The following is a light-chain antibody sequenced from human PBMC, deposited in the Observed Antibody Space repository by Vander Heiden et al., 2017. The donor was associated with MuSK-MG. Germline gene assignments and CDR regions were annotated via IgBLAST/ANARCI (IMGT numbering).Light chain of an antibody. CDR2: KTS. CDR1: QSVTSW. J-gene: IGKJ2*01. Sequence: DIQVTQSPSTLSASVGDRVTITCRASQSVTSWVAWYQQKPGKAPQLLVYKTSKLQNGVPSRFSGGGSGTDFTLSIRSLQPDDFATYYCQVYNSFSHYTFGKGTKL. V-gene: IGKV1-5*03. CDR3: QVYNSFSHYT.